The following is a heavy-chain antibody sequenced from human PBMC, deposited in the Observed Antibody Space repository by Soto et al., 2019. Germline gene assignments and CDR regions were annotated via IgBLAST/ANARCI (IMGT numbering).Heavy chain of an antibody. CDR2: IYYSGST. D-gene: IGHD2-2*01. V-gene: IGHV4-30-4*01. CDR1: GGSISSGDYY. Sequence: PSETLSLTCTVSGGSISSGDYYWSWIRQPPGKGLEWIGYIYYSGSTYYNPSLKSRVTISVDTSKNQFSLKLSSVTAADTAVYYCAPYQPIEAWFDPWGQGTLVTVSS. J-gene: IGHJ5*02. CDR3: APYQPIEAWFDP.